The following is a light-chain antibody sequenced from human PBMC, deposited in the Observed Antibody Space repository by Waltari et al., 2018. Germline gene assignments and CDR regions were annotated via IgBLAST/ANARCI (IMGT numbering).Light chain of an antibody. V-gene: IGKV1-9*01. CDR3: QQVNGYPFT. CDR1: QGISSY. CDR2: AAS. J-gene: IGKJ4*01. Sequence: DIQLTQSPSFLSASVGDRVTITCRASQGISSYLVWYQQKPGKAPKVLISAASTLQTGVPSRFSGSGSGTEFTLTISSLQPEDFATYYCQQVNGYPFTFGGGTKVEIK.